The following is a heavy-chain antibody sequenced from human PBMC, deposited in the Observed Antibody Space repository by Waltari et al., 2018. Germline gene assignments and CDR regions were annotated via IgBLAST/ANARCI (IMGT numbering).Heavy chain of an antibody. D-gene: IGHD2-15*01. J-gene: IGHJ4*02. Sequence: QVQLQESGPGLVTPSETLSLTCTVSGGSITSYYWSWIRQSPGKGLEWIGYIHYSGSTNYNPSHKSRVTISVDTSKNQFSLKLTSVTAADTAVYYCARDGCSGGSCYPHYWGQGTLVTVSS. CDR1: GGSITSYY. CDR2: IHYSGST. V-gene: IGHV4-59*01. CDR3: ARDGCSGGSCYPHY.